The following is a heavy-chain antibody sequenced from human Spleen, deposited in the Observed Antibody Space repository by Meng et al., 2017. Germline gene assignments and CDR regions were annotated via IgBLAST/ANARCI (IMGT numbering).Heavy chain of an antibody. Sequence: QVQLQESGPGLVEPSEALSLTGSVSGGSISTSGYYWGWIRQPPGKGLEWIGRIGHSGFTYYTPSLKSRVTVSIDTSRNQFSLWLTSVTAADTAVYYCVRSSGWVKTGFDPWGQGTLVTVSS. D-gene: IGHD6-19*01. CDR3: VRSSGWVKTGFDP. CDR1: GGSISTSGYY. CDR2: IGHSGFT. V-gene: IGHV4-39*01. J-gene: IGHJ5*02.